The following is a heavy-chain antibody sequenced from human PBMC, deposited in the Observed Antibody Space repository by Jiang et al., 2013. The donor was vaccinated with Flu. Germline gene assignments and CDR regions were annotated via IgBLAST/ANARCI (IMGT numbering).Heavy chain of an antibody. CDR2: IYYSGST. Sequence: GSGLVKPSQTLSLTCTVSGDSIGSDNYYWSWIRQPPGKGLEYIGYIYYSGSTYYNPSLKSRVTMSVDTSRNQFSLNLRSVSAADTAVYYCARGRDGYSHSLHWGQGTLVTVSS. J-gene: IGHJ4*02. D-gene: IGHD5-24*01. CDR3: ARGRDGYSHSLH. CDR1: GDSIGSDNYY. V-gene: IGHV4-30-4*01.